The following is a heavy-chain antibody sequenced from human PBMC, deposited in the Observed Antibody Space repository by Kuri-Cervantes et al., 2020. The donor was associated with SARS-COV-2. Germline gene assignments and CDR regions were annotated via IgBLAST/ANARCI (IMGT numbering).Heavy chain of an antibody. V-gene: IGHV5-51*01. CDR1: GYSFTSYW. J-gene: IGHJ4*02. CDR2: IYPGDSDT. CDR3: ARPSDYCSSTSCLDY. D-gene: IGHD2-2*01. Sequence: KVSCKGSGYSFTSYWIGWVRQMPGKGLEWMGIIYPGDSDTRYSPSFQGQVTISADKSISTAYLQWSSLKASDTAMYYCARPSDYCSSTSCLDYWGQGTLVTSPQ.